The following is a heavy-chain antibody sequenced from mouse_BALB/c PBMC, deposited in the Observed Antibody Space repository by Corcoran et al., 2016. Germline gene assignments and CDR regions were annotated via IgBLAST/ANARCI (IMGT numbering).Heavy chain of an antibody. D-gene: IGHD1-1*02. V-gene: IGHV14-3*02. CDR2: IDPANGNT. CDR1: GFNIKDTY. CDR3: VRNYGKGSYFDY. J-gene: IGHJ2*01. Sequence: EVQLQQSGAELVKPGASVKLSCTASGFNIKDTYMHWVKQRPEQGLEWIGRIDPANGNTKYDPKFQGKATITADTASNTAYLQLSSLTSEDTAVYYCVRNYGKGSYFDYWGQGTTLTVSS.